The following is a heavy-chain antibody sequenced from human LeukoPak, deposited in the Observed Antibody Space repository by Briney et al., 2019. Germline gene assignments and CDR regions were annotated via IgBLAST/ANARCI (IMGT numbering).Heavy chain of an antibody. CDR1: GGSFSGYY. J-gene: IGHJ5*02. Sequence: SETLSLTCAVYGGSFSGYYWSWIRQPPGKGLEWIGEINHSGSTNYNPSLKSRVTISVDTSKNQFSPKLSSVTAADTAVYYCARGTGYYNRWFDPWGQGTLVTVSS. CDR2: INHSGST. CDR3: ARGTGYYNRWFDP. D-gene: IGHD3-9*01. V-gene: IGHV4-34*01.